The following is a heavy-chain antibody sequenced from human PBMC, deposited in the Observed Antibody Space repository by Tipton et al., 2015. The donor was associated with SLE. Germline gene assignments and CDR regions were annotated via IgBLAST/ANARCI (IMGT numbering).Heavy chain of an antibody. CDR3: ARVPSLLAAAGD. CDR2: ISSNGGST. V-gene: IGHV3-64*04. D-gene: IGHD6-13*01. CDR1: GFTFSSYA. J-gene: IGHJ4*02. Sequence: SLRLSCSASGFTFSSYAMHWVRQAPGKGLEYVSAISSNGGSTYYADSVKGRFTISRDNSKNTLYLQMNSLRAEDTAVYYCARVPSLLAAAGDWGQGTLVTVSS.